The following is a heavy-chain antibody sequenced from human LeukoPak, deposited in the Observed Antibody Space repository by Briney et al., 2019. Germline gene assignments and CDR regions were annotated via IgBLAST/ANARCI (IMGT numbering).Heavy chain of an antibody. D-gene: IGHD2-21*02. CDR2: IYYSGST. Sequence: PSETLSLTCTVPGGSISSSSYYWGWIRQPPGKGLEWIGSIYYSGSTYYNPSLKSRVPISVDTSKNQFSLKLSSVTAADTAVYYCASGAAYCGGDCPPGPVDYWGQGTLVTVSS. V-gene: IGHV4-39*01. J-gene: IGHJ4*02. CDR3: ASGAAYCGGDCPPGPVDY. CDR1: GGSISSSSYY.